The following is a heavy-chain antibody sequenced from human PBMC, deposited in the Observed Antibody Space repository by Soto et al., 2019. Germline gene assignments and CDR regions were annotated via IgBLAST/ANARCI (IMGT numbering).Heavy chain of an antibody. V-gene: IGHV4-34*01. D-gene: IGHD4-4*01. CDR1: GGSFSGYY. J-gene: IGHJ6*03. Sequence: PSETLSLTCAVYGGSFSGYYWSWIRQPPGTGLEWIGEINHSGSTNYNPSLKSRVTISVDTSKNQFSLKLSSVTAADTAVYYCARVVRGSTVTLSRRYYYYYMDVWGKGTTVTVSS. CDR2: INHSGST. CDR3: ARVVRGSTVTLSRRYYYYYMDV.